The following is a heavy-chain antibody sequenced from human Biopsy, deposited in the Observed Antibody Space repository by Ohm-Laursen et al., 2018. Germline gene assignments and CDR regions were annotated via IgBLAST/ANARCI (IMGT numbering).Heavy chain of an antibody. D-gene: IGHD3-22*01. V-gene: IGHV4-39*01. CDR3: ARDYDTSGYYYVS. CDR2: IFYRGST. Sequence: GTLSLTCPASGGSISNNNYYWGWIRQPPGKGLEWIGSIFYRGSTHYKPSLKSRLNISVDTSKNQFSLKLNSVTAADTAVYYCARDYDTSGYYYVSWGQGTLVTVSS. J-gene: IGHJ5*02. CDR1: GGSISNNNYY.